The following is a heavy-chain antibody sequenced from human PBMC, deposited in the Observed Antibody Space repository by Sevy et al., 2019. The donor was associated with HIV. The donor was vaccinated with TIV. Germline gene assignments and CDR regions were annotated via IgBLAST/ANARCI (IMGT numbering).Heavy chain of an antibody. Sequence: SETLSLTCAVYGGSFSGYYWSWIRQPPGKGLDWIGEINHSGSTNYNPSLKSRVTISLDTSKNQFSLKLSSVTAADTAVSYCARATSLVTGPNNYYFDYWGQGTLVTVSS. J-gene: IGHJ4*02. CDR2: INHSGST. D-gene: IGHD5-18*01. CDR3: ARATSLVTGPNNYYFDY. CDR1: GGSFSGYY. V-gene: IGHV4-34*01.